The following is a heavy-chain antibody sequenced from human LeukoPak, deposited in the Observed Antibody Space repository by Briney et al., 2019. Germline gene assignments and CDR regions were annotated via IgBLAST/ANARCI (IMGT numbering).Heavy chain of an antibody. CDR3: ARDRYDILTGYDY. D-gene: IGHD3-9*01. Sequence: ASVKVSCKASGYTFTSYYMHWVRQATGQGLEWMGWMNPNSGNTGYAQKFQGRVTMTRNTSISTAYMELSSLRSEDTAVYYCARDRYDILTGYDYWGQGTLVTVSS. CDR2: MNPNSGNT. CDR1: GYTFTSYY. V-gene: IGHV1-8*02. J-gene: IGHJ4*02.